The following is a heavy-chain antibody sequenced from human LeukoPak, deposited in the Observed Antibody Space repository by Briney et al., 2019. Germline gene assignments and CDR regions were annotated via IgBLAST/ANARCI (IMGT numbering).Heavy chain of an antibody. Sequence: SETLSLTCTVSGGSVSSGSYYWSWIRQPPGKGLEWIGYIYYSGSTNYNHSLKSRVTISVDTSKNQFSLKLSSVTAADTAVYYCARGLVTGYDFWSGYYRQLDYWGQGTLVTVSS. CDR3: ARGLVTGYDFWSGYYRQLDY. D-gene: IGHD3-3*01. CDR2: IYYSGST. V-gene: IGHV4-61*01. J-gene: IGHJ4*02. CDR1: GGSVSSGSYY.